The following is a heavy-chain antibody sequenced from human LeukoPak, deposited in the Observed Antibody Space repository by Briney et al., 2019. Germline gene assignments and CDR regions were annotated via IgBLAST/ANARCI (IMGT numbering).Heavy chain of an antibody. J-gene: IGHJ4*02. CDR2: IHHSGSI. Sequence: PSGTLSLTCAVSGVSISSNLWRTWGRPPPGKGLEWIAEIHHSGSINYNPSLKSRVTISVDKAKNQFSLNLNSVTAADTAVYYCARGGDRSFDYWGREPWSPSPQ. CDR3: ARGGDRSFDY. V-gene: IGHV4-4*02. CDR1: GVSISSNLW. D-gene: IGHD3-10*01.